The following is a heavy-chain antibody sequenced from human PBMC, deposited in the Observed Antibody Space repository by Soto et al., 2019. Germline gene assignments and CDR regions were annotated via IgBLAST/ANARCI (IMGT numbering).Heavy chain of an antibody. D-gene: IGHD3-16*01. CDR3: AKGGARITFGGVPVDY. V-gene: IGHV3-23*01. Sequence: PGGSLRLSCAASGFTFSNYAMNWVRQAPGKGLEWVSAISGSGTGTDYADSVKGRFTISRDNSKNTLYLQMNSMRAEDTAVYYCAKGGARITFGGVPVDYWGQGTLVTVSS. CDR2: ISGSGTGT. J-gene: IGHJ4*02. CDR1: GFTFSNYA.